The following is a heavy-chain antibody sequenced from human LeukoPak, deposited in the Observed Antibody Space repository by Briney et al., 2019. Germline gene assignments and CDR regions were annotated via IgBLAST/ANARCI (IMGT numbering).Heavy chain of an antibody. V-gene: IGHV1-3*01. D-gene: IGHD1-26*01. CDR3: AIVGARGAFDY. J-gene: IGHJ4*02. CDR1: GYTFTSYA. CDR2: INAGNGNT. Sequence: ASVKVSCKALGYTFTSYAIHWVRQAPGQRLEWMGWINAGNGNTKYSQKIQGRVTITRDTSASTAYMELSSLRSEDTAVYYCAIVGARGAFDYWGQGTLVTVSS.